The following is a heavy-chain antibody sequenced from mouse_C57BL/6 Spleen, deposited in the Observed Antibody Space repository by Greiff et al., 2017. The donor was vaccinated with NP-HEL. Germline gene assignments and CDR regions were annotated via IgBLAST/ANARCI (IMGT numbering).Heavy chain of an antibody. D-gene: IGHD1-1*01. CDR3: TTFLITTVVATDY. CDR2: IDPENGDT. CDR1: GFNIKDDY. V-gene: IGHV14-4*01. J-gene: IGHJ2*01. Sequence: EVQLQQSGAELVRPGASVKLSCTASGFNIKDDYMHWVKQRPEQGLEWIGWIDPENGDTEYASKFQGKATITADTSSNTAYLQLSSLTSEDTAVYYCTTFLITTVVATDYWGQGTTLTVSS.